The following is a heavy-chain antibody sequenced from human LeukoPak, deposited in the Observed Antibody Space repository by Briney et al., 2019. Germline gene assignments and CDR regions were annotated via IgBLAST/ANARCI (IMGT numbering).Heavy chain of an antibody. CDR1: GFIFSTYG. V-gene: IGHV3-30*02. CDR3: ARAIRAPGTPENAFDI. Sequence: PGGSLRLSCAASGFIFSTYGMHWVRQAPGKGLEWVAFIRYDGSKKYYADSVKGRFTISRDNSKNTLYLQMNSLSTEDTALYYCARAIRAPGTPENAFDIWGQGTMVTVSS. D-gene: IGHD6-13*01. J-gene: IGHJ3*02. CDR2: IRYDGSKK.